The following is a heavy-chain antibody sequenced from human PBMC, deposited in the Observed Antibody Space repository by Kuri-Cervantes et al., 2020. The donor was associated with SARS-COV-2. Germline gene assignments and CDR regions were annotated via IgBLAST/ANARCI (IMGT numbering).Heavy chain of an antibody. CDR1: GYTFTSYG. CDR2: ISACNGNT. V-gene: IGHV1-18*04. D-gene: IGHD3-16*01. J-gene: IGHJ5*02. CDR3: ARRSRGARWFDP. Sequence: ASVKVSCKASGYTFTSYGISWVRQAPGQGLEWMGWISACNGNTNYAQKLQGRVTMTTDTSTSTAYMELRSLRSDDTAVYYCARRSRGARWFDPWGQGTLVTVSS.